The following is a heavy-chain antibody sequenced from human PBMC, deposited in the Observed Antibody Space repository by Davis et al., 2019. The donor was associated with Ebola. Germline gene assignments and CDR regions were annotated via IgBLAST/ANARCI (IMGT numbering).Heavy chain of an antibody. J-gene: IGHJ6*02. CDR3: ARHNGMDV. D-gene: IGHD5-24*01. CDR1: GYTFISYD. CDR2: MNPNSGNT. Sequence: ASVKVSCKASGYTFISYDINWVRQAAGQGLEWMGWMNPNSGNTGYAQKFHGRVTMTRDTSISTAYMELSSLTSEDTAVYYCARHNGMDVWGQGTTVTVSS. V-gene: IGHV1-8*01.